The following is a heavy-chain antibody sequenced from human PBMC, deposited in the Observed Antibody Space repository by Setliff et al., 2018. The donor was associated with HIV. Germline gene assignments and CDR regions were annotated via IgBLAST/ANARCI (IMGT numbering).Heavy chain of an antibody. CDR3: ARAPPGIQNDAFDV. Sequence: SETLSLTCAVYGESFSNYQWSWIRQSPERGLEWIGEINRSGSANYNRSLKSRVTMSVDTSKRQFSLKLDSVTAADTAVYYCARAPPGIQNDAFDVWGQGTMVTVSS. CDR1: GESFSNYQ. J-gene: IGHJ3*01. V-gene: IGHV4-34*01. CDR2: INRSGSA.